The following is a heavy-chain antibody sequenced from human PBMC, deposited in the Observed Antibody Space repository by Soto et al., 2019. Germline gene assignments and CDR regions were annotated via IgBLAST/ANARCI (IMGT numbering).Heavy chain of an antibody. CDR2: INPNSGGT. D-gene: IGHD3-9*01. Sequence: GASVKVSCKASGYTFTGYYMHWVRQAPGQGLEWMGWINPNSGGTNYAQKFQGRVTMTRDTSISTAYMELSRLRSDDTAVCYCARDGYDILTGRSAGFDYWGQGTLVTFSS. J-gene: IGHJ4*02. CDR1: GYTFTGYY. CDR3: ARDGYDILTGRSAGFDY. V-gene: IGHV1-2*02.